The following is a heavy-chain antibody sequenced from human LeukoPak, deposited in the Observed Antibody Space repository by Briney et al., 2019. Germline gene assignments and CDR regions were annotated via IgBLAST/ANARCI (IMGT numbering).Heavy chain of an antibody. Sequence: ASVKVSCKASGGTFSSYAISWVRQAPGQGLEWMGRIIPILGIANYAQKFQGRVTITADKSTSTAYMELSSLRSEDTAVYYCARDGGAAAGPMGYYYGMDVWGQGTTVTVSS. CDR1: GGTFSSYA. V-gene: IGHV1-69*04. J-gene: IGHJ6*02. CDR2: IIPILGIA. D-gene: IGHD6-13*01. CDR3: ARDGGAAAGPMGYYYGMDV.